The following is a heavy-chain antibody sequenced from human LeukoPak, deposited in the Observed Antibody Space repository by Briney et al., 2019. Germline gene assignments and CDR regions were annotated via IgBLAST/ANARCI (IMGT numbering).Heavy chain of an antibody. J-gene: IGHJ4*02. Sequence: PSETLSLTCAVYGGSFSDYFWNWIRQPPGKGLEWIGEINHGGGTRYNPSLKSRATISVDTSKKQFSLNLTSVTAADTAVYYCARGEDGTGDYRPTYFDSWGQGTLVTVSS. V-gene: IGHV4-34*01. CDR2: INHGGGT. CDR3: ARGEDGTGDYRPTYFDS. CDR1: GGSFSDYF. D-gene: IGHD4-17*01.